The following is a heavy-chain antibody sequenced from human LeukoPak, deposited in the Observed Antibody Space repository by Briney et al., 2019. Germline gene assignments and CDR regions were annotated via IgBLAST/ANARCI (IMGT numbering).Heavy chain of an antibody. CDR2: ISGSADNT. D-gene: IGHD1-26*01. V-gene: IGHV3-23*01. Sequence: PGGSLRLSCTASGFTLSSYAMSWVRQAPGEGLEWVSTISGSADNTNYAEAVKGRFTISRDNSKNTPYLQMNSLRAEDTAVHYCARGVGSGSRLRAGDYWGQGTLVTVSS. J-gene: IGHJ4*02. CDR3: ARGVGSGSRLRAGDY. CDR1: GFTLSSYA.